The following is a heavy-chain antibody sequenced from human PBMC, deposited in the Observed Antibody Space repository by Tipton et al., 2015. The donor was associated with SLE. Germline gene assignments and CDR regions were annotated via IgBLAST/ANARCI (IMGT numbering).Heavy chain of an antibody. CDR1: GGSISSGSYY. CDR3: ARATVGDMDV. CDR2: IYTSGST. Sequence: TLSLTCTVSGGSISSGSYYWSWIRQPAGKGLEWIGHIYTSGSTNYNPSLKSRVTISVDTSKNQFSLKLSSVTAADTAVYYCARATVGDMDVWGKGTTVTVSS. D-gene: IGHD3-16*01. J-gene: IGHJ6*03. V-gene: IGHV4-61*09.